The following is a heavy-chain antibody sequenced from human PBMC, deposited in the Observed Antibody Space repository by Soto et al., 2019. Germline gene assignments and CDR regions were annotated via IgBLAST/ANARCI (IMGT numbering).Heavy chain of an antibody. J-gene: IGHJ4*02. D-gene: IGHD3-22*01. CDR1: GFTFGNYA. CDR3: TRAESPAIAYFFDY. Sequence: PGGSLRLSCTVSGFTFGNYAINWVCQAPGNGLEWVGLIRNQTYSGTTEYAASMNGRFTISRDDSNSIAYLQMNSLKTEDSAVYYCTRAESPAIAYFFDYWGQGXLVTVYS. CDR2: IRNQTYSGTT. V-gene: IGHV3-49*04.